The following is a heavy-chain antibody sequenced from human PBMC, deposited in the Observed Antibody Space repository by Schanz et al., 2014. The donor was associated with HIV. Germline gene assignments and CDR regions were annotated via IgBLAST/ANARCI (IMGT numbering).Heavy chain of an antibody. Sequence: VQLVESGKYLVEPGESLRLSCVASGFNFSRYNMNWVRQTPGKGLEWVAVISYDGSNKYYADSVKGRFTISRDNSKNTLYLQMNSLRAEDTAVYYCAKDRITGTTGVPYYYYGMDVWGQGTTVTVSS. CDR2: ISYDGSNK. CDR3: AKDRITGTTGVPYYYYGMDV. CDR1: GFNFSRYN. V-gene: IGHV3-30*18. J-gene: IGHJ6*02. D-gene: IGHD1-7*01.